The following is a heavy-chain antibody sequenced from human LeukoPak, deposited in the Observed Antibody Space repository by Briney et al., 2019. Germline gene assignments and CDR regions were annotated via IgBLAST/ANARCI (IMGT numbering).Heavy chain of an antibody. Sequence: PGGSLRLSCAASGFTFSSYATSWVRQAPGKGLEWVSDISGSGGNTYHADSVKGRFTISRDNSKNTLYLQMNSLRAEDTAVYYCAKRYFGSGSTRYFDLWGRGTLVTVSS. V-gene: IGHV3-23*01. CDR3: AKRYFGSGSTRYFDL. J-gene: IGHJ2*01. D-gene: IGHD3-10*01. CDR1: GFTFSSYA. CDR2: ISGSGGNT.